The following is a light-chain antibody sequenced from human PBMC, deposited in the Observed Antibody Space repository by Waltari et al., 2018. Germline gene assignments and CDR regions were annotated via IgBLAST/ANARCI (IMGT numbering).Light chain of an antibody. CDR3: ASWDDSLRGVV. J-gene: IGLJ2*01. CDR2: NND. V-gene: IGLV1-47*01. CDR1: SSNIARNY. Sequence: QSVLTQPPSASDSPGQRVTISCSGSSSNIARNYVYWYQQLPGTAPNLLIYNNDQRPSGVPDRFSGSRSCTSASLAIGGLRSDDEADYYCASWDDSLRGVVFGGGTKLTVL.